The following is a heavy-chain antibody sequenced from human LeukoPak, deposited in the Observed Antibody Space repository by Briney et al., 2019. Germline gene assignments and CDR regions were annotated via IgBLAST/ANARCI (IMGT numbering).Heavy chain of an antibody. J-gene: IGHJ5*01. CDR2: IYLSGRT. V-gene: IGHV4-4*02. CDR3: ARGRVTSRFDS. CDR1: GGSISSSNW. D-gene: IGHD2-8*01. Sequence: PSETLSLTCAVSGGSISSSNWWNWVRQPPGKGLEWIGEIYLSGRTKYNPSLESRVTISVDTSKNQFSLNLTSVTAADTAVYYCARGRVTSRFDSWGQGLLVTVSS.